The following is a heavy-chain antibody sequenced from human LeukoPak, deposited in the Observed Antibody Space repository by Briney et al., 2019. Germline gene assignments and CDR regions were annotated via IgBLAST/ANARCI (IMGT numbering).Heavy chain of an antibody. CDR1: GGSISNYY. J-gene: IGHJ4*02. Sequence: SETLSLTCTVSGGSISNYYWSWIRQPPGKGLEYIGFIYHSGSTNYNPSFKSRVTMSVDKSKNQCSLRLSSVTAADTAIYFCARSTQASRTSFDYWGQGTLVTVSS. CDR2: IYHSGST. D-gene: IGHD6-13*01. V-gene: IGHV4-59*01. CDR3: ARSTQASRTSFDY.